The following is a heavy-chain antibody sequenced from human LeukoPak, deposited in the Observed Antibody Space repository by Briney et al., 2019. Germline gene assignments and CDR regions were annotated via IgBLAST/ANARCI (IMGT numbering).Heavy chain of an antibody. CDR3: AGAVAGTFTYYFDY. D-gene: IGHD6-19*01. J-gene: IGHJ4*02. V-gene: IGHV4-39*01. CDR2: IYYSGST. Sequence: SETLSLTCTVSGGSISSSSYYWGWIRQPPGKGLEWIGSIYYSGSTYYNPSLKSRVTISVDTSKNQFSLKLSSVTAADTAVYYCAGAVAGTFTYYFDYWGQGTPVTVSS. CDR1: GGSISSSSYY.